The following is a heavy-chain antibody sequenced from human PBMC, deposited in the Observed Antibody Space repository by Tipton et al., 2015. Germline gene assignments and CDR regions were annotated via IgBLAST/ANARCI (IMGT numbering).Heavy chain of an antibody. CDR2: ITTSSRYI. V-gene: IGHV3-21*01. CDR1: GFTFSDYS. Sequence: GSLRLSCVASGFTFSDYSMIWVRRAPGKGLEWVSSITTSSRYIDYADSVKGRFTVSRDNAKNSLDLQMNSLRVEDTAVYHCARDLRGGAGYDFWSGYFDAWGQGSLVTVSS. J-gene: IGHJ4*02. CDR3: ARDLRGGAGYDFWSGYFDA. D-gene: IGHD3-3*01.